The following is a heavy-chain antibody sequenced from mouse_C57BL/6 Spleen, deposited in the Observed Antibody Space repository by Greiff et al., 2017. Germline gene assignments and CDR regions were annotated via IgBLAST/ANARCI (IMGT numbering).Heavy chain of an antibody. CDR3: ARVDDGYYRSRYAMDY. D-gene: IGHD2-3*01. CDR1: GYSITSGYY. J-gene: IGHJ4*01. Sequence: EVKLMESGPGLVKPSQSLSLTCSVTGYSITSGYYWNWIRQFPGNKLEWMGYISYDGSNNYNPSLKNRISITRDTSKNQFFLKLNSVTTEDTATYYCARVDDGYYRSRYAMDYWGQGTSVTVSS. CDR2: ISYDGSN. V-gene: IGHV3-6*01.